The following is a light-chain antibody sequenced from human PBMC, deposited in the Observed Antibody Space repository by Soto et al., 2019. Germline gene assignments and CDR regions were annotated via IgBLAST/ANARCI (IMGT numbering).Light chain of an antibody. CDR3: SSYRGSNTVV. J-gene: IGLJ2*01. CDR2: EVS. Sequence: QSVLTQPPSASGSPGQSVTIFCTGSSSDVGGYNYVSWYQQHPGKAPKLMIYEVSKRPSGVPDRLSGSKSGNTASLTVSGHQAEDEADYYCSSYRGSNTVVFGGGTKLTVL. CDR1: SSDVGGYNY. V-gene: IGLV2-8*01.